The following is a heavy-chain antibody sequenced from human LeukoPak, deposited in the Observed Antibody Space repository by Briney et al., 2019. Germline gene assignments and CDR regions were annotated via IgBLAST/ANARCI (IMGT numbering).Heavy chain of an antibody. V-gene: IGHV4-31*03. CDR2: VHHSESA. CDR1: GASISSSDYY. D-gene: IGHD6-19*01. CDR3: ARDRVTVAGRDYSYYYGLDV. Sequence: SETQSLTCPLSGASISSSDYYWSWIRQYPGKGLQWVGYVHHSESASYNPSLKSRVTIAGDTSKNQFSLKLSSVTAADTAVYYCARDRVTVAGRDYSYYYGLDVWGQGTAVTVSS. J-gene: IGHJ6*02.